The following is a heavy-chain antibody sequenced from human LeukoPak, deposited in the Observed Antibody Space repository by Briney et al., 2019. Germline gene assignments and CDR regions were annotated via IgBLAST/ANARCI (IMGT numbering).Heavy chain of an antibody. J-gene: IGHJ4*02. CDR3: ARSTMIVGRLDY. CDR2: IYYSGST. Sequence: SETLSLTCTVSDYSISSDYYCAWIRQPPGKGLEWIGSIYYSGSTYYNPSLKSRVTISVDTSKNQFSLKLSSVTAADTAVYYCARSTMIVGRLDYWGQGTLVTVSS. D-gene: IGHD3-22*01. V-gene: IGHV4-38-2*02. CDR1: DYSISSDYY.